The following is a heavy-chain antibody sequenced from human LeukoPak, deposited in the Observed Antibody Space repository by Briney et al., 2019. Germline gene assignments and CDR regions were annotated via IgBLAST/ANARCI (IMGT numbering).Heavy chain of an antibody. V-gene: IGHV4-30-2*01. CDR3: ARYYDGFDP. D-gene: IGHD3-3*01. CDR1: GDSIRSGGYS. J-gene: IGHJ5*02. Sequence: SETLSLTCAVSGDSIRSGGYSWSWIRQPPGKGLEWIGYIYNSGSTYYNPSLKSRVTISVDRSKNEFSLKLRSVTAADTAVYYCARYYDGFDPWGQGTLVTVSS. CDR2: IYNSGST.